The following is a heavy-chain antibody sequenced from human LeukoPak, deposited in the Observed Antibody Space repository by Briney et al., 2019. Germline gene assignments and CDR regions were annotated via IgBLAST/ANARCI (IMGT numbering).Heavy chain of an antibody. CDR1: GFTFSSFG. V-gene: IGHV3-30*18. D-gene: IGHD5-18*01. J-gene: IGHJ4*02. CDR2: ISYDGSNR. CDR3: AKGRGGDYSSGSYYFDY. Sequence: GGSLRLSCAASGFTFSSFGMHWVRQAPGKGLEWVAVISYDGSNRYSADSVRGRFTISRDNSKNTLYLQMNSLRAEDTAVYYCAKGRGGDYSSGSYYFDYWGQGTLVTVSS.